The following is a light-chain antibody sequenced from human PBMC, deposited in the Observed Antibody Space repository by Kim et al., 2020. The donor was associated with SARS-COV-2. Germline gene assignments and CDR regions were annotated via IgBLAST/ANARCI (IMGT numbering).Light chain of an antibody. V-gene: IGLV3-21*04. Sequence: SYELTQPPSVSVAPGKTARITCGGNNIGSKSVHWYQQKPGQAPVLVIYYDNDRPSGIPERFSGSNSGNTATLTISRVEAGDGADYYCQVWDRSSDHVVFG. CDR2: YDN. CDR1: NIGSKS. CDR3: QVWDRSSDHVV. J-gene: IGLJ2*01.